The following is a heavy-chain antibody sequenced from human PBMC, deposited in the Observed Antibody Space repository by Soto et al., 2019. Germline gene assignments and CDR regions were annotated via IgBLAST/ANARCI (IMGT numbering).Heavy chain of an antibody. CDR2: IYHSGST. V-gene: IGHV4-30-2*01. CDR3: DRGVWELVPPYYFDY. J-gene: IGHJ4*02. D-gene: IGHD6-6*01. CDR1: GGSISSGGYS. Sequence: PSETLSLTCAGSGGSISSGGYSWSWIRQPPGKGLEWIGYIYHSGSTYYNPSLKSRVTISVDRSKNQFSLKLSSVTAADTAVYYCDRGVWELVPPYYFDYWGQGTLVTVSS.